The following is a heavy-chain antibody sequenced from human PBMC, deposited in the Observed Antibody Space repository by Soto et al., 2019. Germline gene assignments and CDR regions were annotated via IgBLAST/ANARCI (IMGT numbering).Heavy chain of an antibody. Sequence: QVQLVESGGGVVQPGRSLRLSCAASGFTFSSYAMHWVRQAPGKGLEWVAVISYDGSNKYYADSVKGRFTISRDNSKNTLYLQMNSLRAEDTAVYYCARGYCSSTSCPYYYYGMDVWGHGTTVTVSS. CDR2: ISYDGSNK. V-gene: IGHV3-30-3*01. CDR3: ARGYCSSTSCPYYYYGMDV. CDR1: GFTFSSYA. D-gene: IGHD2-2*01. J-gene: IGHJ6*02.